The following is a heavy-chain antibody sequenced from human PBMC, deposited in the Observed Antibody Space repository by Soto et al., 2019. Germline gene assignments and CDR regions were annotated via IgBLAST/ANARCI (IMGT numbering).Heavy chain of an antibody. CDR1: GFTFSSYA. V-gene: IGHV3-23*01. J-gene: IGHJ5*02. CDR2: ISGSGGST. Sequence: GGSLRLSCAASGFTFSSYALSWVRQAPGKGLEWVSAISGSGGSTYNADPAKGRFTISRDNTKNSLYLQMNSLRAEDTAVYYCAKHIAARRFHWFDPWGQGTLVTVSS. CDR3: AKHIAARRFHWFDP. D-gene: IGHD6-6*01.